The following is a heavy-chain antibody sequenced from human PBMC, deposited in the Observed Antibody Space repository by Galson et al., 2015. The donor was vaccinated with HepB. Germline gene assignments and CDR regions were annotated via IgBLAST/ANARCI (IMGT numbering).Heavy chain of an antibody. V-gene: IGHV3-9*01. J-gene: IGHJ3*02. Sequence: SLRLSCAASGFTFDDYAMHWVRQAPGKGLEWVSGISWNSGTIGYADSVKGRFTISRDNAKNSLYLQMNSLRTEDTALYYCAKTIPQGVYAFDIWGQGTMVTVSS. D-gene: IGHD3-10*01. CDR1: GFTFDDYA. CDR2: ISWNSGTI. CDR3: AKTIPQGVYAFDI.